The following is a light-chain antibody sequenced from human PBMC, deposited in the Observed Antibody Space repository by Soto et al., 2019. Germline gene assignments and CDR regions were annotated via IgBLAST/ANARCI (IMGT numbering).Light chain of an antibody. CDR3: QQYNRYAVT. J-gene: IGKJ1*01. V-gene: IGKV1-5*01. CDR2: DAS. Sequence: DIQMTQSPSTLSASVGDRVTITCRASQSASTFLAWYQQKPGQAPKLLIYDASTLQSGVPSRFSASGSGTEFAPTISGLQPDDFAVYYCQQYNRYAVTFGQGTKVDSK. CDR1: QSASTF.